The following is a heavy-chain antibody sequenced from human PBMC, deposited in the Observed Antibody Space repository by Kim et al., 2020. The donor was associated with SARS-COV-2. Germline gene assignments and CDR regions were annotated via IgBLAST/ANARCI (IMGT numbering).Heavy chain of an antibody. CDR3: AKPTNQPGSYLIDY. Sequence: YGDTVKGRFTISRDNSKDTLYLQMNSLRAEDTAVYHCAKPTNQPGSYLIDYWGQGTLVTVSS. J-gene: IGHJ4*02. V-gene: IGHV3-33*03. D-gene: IGHD3-10*01.